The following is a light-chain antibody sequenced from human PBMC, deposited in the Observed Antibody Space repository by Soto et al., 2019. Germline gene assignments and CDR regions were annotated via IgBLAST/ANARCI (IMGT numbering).Light chain of an antibody. CDR3: QQRNYWPPGVT. V-gene: IGKV3-11*01. J-gene: IGKJ4*01. CDR1: QSASSY. Sequence: EIVLTQSPATLSLSPRERATLSCRASQSASSYLAWYQQKPGQAPRLLIYDASSRATGIPARFSGSGSGTDFKLTISSLEPEDFAVYYFQQRNYWPPGVTFGGGTKVEIK. CDR2: DAS.